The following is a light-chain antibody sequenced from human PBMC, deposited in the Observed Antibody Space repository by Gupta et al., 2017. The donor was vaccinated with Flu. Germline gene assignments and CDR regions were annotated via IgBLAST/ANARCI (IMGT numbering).Light chain of an antibody. J-gene: IGLJ2*01. CDR3: ASDIRSSNIA. V-gene: IGLV2-14*01. CDR2: EVS. Sequence: QSALTQPASVSGSPGQSITISCTGTSSDIGTYNYVYWYQQHPGKPGKLMIYEVSKRPSGVANRFSGSKAGNTASLTISGRQGEDEAEYYCASDIRSSNIAFGGGTKLTVL. CDR1: SSDIGTYNY.